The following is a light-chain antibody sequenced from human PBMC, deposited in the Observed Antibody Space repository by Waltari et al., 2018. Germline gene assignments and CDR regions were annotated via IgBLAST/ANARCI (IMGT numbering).Light chain of an antibody. J-gene: IGLJ2*01. V-gene: IGLV2-14*03. CDR2: DVI. CDR1: SSDVGGDDS. Sequence: QSALTQPASVSGSPGQSITISCTGSSSDVGGDDSVSWYQDHPGQAPRVIIYDVIKRPSGVSDRFSGSKSGNTTSLTISGLQAEDEATFYCSSQSTKNGVIFGGGTKVTVL. CDR3: SSQSTKNGVI.